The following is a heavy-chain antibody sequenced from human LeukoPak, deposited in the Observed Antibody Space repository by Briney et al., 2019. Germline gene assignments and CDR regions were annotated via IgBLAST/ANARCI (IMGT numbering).Heavy chain of an antibody. J-gene: IGHJ6*03. CDR3: ARDPRDYTKSHTGRYPYYYYMDV. D-gene: IGHD2-2*02. CDR2: ISAYNGNT. CDR1: RYTFTSYG. V-gene: IGHV1-18*01. Sequence: ASVKVSCKASRYTFTSYGISWVQQAPGQGLGWMGWISAYNGNTNYAQKLQGRVTMTTDTSTSTAYMELRSLRSDDTAVYYCARDPRDYTKSHTGRYPYYYYMDVWGKGTTVTVSS.